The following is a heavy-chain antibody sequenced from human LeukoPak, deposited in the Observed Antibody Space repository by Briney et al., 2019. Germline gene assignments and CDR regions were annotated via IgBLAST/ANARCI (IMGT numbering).Heavy chain of an antibody. CDR2: LNPDSADT. V-gene: IGHV1-2*02. Sequence: ASVKVSCKASGYTFTDNYIHWLRQAPGQGLEWMGWLNPDSADTSYARKFQGRVSMTRDTSISTAYMELSGLTSDDTAIYYCARGGKQWLVRYYYGVDVWGQGTTVIVSS. D-gene: IGHD6-19*01. CDR3: ARGGKQWLVRYYYGVDV. J-gene: IGHJ6*02. CDR1: GYTFTDNY.